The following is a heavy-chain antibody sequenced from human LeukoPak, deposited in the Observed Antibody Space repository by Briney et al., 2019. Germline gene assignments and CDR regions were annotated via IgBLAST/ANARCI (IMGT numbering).Heavy chain of an antibody. CDR1: GGSISSGDYC. V-gene: IGHV4-30-4*01. D-gene: IGHD5-18*01. CDR2: IYYSGST. CDR3: ARARYSYGSNFDY. J-gene: IGHJ4*02. Sequence: TLSLTCTVSGGSISSGDYCWSWIRQPPGKGLEWIGYIYYSGSTYYNPSLKSRVTISVDTSKNQFSLKLSSVTAADTAVYYCARARYSYGSNFDYWGQGTLDTVSS.